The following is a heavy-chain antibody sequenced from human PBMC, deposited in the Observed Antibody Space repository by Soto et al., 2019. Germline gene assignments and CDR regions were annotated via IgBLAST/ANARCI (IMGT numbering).Heavy chain of an antibody. CDR3: ARGLGP. V-gene: IGHV4-30-2*01. CDR1: GESISSGDYY. J-gene: IGHJ5*02. CDR2: IYHSGST. Sequence: PSETMSLTCTVSGESISSGDYYWSWISQPPGKGLEWIGYIYHSGSTYYNPSLKSRVTISVDRSKNQFSLTLSSVTAADTAVYYCARGLGPWGQGTLVSVSS. D-gene: IGHD3-10*01.